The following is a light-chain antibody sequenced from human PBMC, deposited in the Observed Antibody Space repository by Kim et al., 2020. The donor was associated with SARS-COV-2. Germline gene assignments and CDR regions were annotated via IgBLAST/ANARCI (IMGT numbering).Light chain of an antibody. CDR2: EVS. CDR1: SSDIGVYNY. V-gene: IGLV2-8*01. Sequence: GQSVTISCTGTSSDIGVYNYVSWYQQHPGKAPKLLIYEVSKRPSGVPDRFSGSKSGNTASLTVSGLQAEDEADYYRSSYAGSNILLFGGGTKLTVL. J-gene: IGLJ3*02. CDR3: SSYAGSNILL.